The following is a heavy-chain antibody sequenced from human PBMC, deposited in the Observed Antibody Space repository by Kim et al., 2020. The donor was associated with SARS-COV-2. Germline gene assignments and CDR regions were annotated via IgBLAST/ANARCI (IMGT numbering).Heavy chain of an antibody. D-gene: IGHD1-1*01. J-gene: IGHJ5*02. Sequence: YYPSLKSRVSIFLDASKNPFSLKMSSVTAADTAIYDCARYGRQGPGWWFDPWGQGTLVTVSS. CDR3: ARYGRQGPGWWFDP. V-gene: IGHV4-34*01.